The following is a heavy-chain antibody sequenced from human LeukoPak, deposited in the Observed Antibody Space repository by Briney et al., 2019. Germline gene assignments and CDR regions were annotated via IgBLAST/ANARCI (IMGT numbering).Heavy chain of an antibody. V-gene: IGHV5-51*01. J-gene: IGHJ6*02. CDR2: IYPDDSVT. CDR3: ARTNTGGGYHYYGMDV. Sequence: GESLKISCKGSGYKFTTHWIGWVRQMPGKGLEYMGIIYPDDSVTRYSPSFEGQVTISADRSTSTAYLQWSSLNASDTAMYYCARTNTGGGYHYYGMDVWGQGATVIVS. D-gene: IGHD3-16*02. CDR1: GYKFTTHW.